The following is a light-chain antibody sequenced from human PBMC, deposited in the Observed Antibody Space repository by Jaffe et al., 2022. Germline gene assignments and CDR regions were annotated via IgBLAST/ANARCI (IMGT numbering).Light chain of an antibody. Sequence: DIHMTQSPSSLPASVGDRVTITCRPSQNINTYLNWYQFQPGKAPKLLIYAASTLQSGVPSRFSGSGSGTDFTLTISSLHPEDFATYFCQQGHTAPWTFGQGTKVEI. V-gene: IGKV1-39*01. CDR1: QNINTY. CDR2: AAS. J-gene: IGKJ1*01. CDR3: QQGHTAPWT.